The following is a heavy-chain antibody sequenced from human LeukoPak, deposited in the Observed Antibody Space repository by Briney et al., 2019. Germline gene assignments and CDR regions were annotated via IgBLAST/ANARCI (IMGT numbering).Heavy chain of an antibody. CDR1: GGSISSSNYY. J-gene: IGHJ4*02. D-gene: IGHD2-21*02. CDR3: AGLVVATATIDY. CDR2: IFYSGST. V-gene: IGHV4-39*01. Sequence: SETLSLTCTVSGGSISSSNYYWGWIRQPPGKGLEWIGNIFYSGSTYYNPSLKSRVTISVDTSKNQFSLRLSSVTAADTAVYYCAGLVVATATIDYWGQGTPVTVSS.